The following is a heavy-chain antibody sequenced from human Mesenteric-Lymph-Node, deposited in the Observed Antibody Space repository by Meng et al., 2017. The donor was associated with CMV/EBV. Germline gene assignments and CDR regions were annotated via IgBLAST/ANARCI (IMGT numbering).Heavy chain of an antibody. J-gene: IGHJ4*02. V-gene: IGHV1-18*01. Sequence: ASVKVSCKASGYSFSSYGITWVRQAPGQGLEWMGWISAYNGHTNYAQKVQGRVTMTTDTSTSTAYMELRSLRSDDTAVYYCARGGGYNNLDYWGQGTLVTVSS. D-gene: IGHD5-24*01. CDR1: GYSFSSYG. CDR2: ISAYNGHT. CDR3: ARGGGYNNLDY.